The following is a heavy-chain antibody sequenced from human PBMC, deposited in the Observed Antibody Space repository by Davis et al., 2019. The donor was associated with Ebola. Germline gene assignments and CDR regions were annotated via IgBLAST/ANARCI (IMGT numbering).Heavy chain of an antibody. J-gene: IGHJ6*02. Sequence: SVKVSCKASGGTFSSYAISGLRQAPGQGLEWMGRIMHILGIANYAQKFQGRVTITADNSTSTAYMELSSLRSEDTAVYYCAGLTPIAAAARYGMDVWGQGTTVTVSS. D-gene: IGHD6-13*01. CDR2: IMHILGIA. CDR3: AGLTPIAAAARYGMDV. CDR1: GGTFSSYA. V-gene: IGHV1-69*04.